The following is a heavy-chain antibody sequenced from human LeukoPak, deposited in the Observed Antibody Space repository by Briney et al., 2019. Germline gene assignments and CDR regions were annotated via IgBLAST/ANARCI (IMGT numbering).Heavy chain of an antibody. CDR2: ISYDGSNK. Sequence: SGGSLRLSCAASGFTFSSYAMHWVRQAPGKGLEWVAVISYDGSNKYYVDSVKGRFTISRDDSKNTLYLQMNSLRAEDTAVYYCARGDLPQYYFDYWGQGTLVTVSS. CDR1: GFTFSSYA. J-gene: IGHJ4*02. V-gene: IGHV3-30-3*01. CDR3: ARGDLPQYYFDY. D-gene: IGHD5-24*01.